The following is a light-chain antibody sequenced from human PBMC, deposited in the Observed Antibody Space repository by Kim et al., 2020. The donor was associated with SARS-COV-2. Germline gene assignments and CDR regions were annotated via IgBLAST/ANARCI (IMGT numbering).Light chain of an antibody. CDR2: YDS. Sequence: SYELTQPPSVSVAPGKTARITCGGNNTGSKSVHWYQQKPGQAPVLLIYYDSDRPSGIPERFSGSNSGNTVTLTISRVEAGDEADYYCQVWDSSRDRVFGGGTQLTVL. J-gene: IGLJ2*01. V-gene: IGLV3-21*04. CDR3: QVWDSSRDRV. CDR1: NTGSKS.